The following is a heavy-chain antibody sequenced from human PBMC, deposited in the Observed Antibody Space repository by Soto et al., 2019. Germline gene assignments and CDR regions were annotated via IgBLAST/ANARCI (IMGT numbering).Heavy chain of an antibody. V-gene: IGHV3-74*03. D-gene: IGHD1-1*01. Sequence: GGSLRLSCAASGFPLCDYWMHWVRQVPGKGLLWVSRISVDGGSTTYADSVKGRFTISADKSVGAAYLQWGSLKASDSAMYYCARPAIEEHRLRWYNRLDPWGQGTLVTVSS. CDR1: GFPLCDYW. CDR2: ISVDGGST. CDR3: ARPAIEEHRLRWYNRLDP. J-gene: IGHJ5*02.